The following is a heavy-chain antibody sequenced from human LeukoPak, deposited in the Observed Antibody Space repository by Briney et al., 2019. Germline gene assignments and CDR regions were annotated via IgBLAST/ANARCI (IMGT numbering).Heavy chain of an antibody. Sequence: SETLSLTCTVSGGSISSDSDWWGWIRQPPGKGLEWIGYMNYRRNSYYNSSLKSRVTISVDTSKNQFSLKLNSVTAADTAVYYCARSYHDTSGPSNWFDPWGQGTLVTVHS. J-gene: IGHJ5*02. V-gene: IGHV4-39*01. CDR3: ARSYHDTSGPSNWFDP. CDR1: GGSISSDSDW. CDR2: MNYRRNS. D-gene: IGHD3-22*01.